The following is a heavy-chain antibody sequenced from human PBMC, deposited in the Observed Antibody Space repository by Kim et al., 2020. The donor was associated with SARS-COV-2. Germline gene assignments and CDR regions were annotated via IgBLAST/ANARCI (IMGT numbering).Heavy chain of an antibody. Sequence: GGSLRLSCAASGFTFSSYAMSWVRQAPGKGLEWVSAISGSGGSTYYADSVKGRFTISRDNSKNTLYLQMNSLRAEDTAVYYCAKDWIWSSRTNYFGYWGQGTLVTVSS. CDR3: AKDWIWSSRTNYFGY. CDR2: ISGSGGST. V-gene: IGHV3-23*01. J-gene: IGHJ4*02. CDR1: GFTFSSYA. D-gene: IGHD3-3*01.